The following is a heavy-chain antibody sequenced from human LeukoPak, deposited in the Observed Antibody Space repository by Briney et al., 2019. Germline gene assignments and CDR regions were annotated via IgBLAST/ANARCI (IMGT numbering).Heavy chain of an antibody. Sequence: NPSETLSLTCAVSGGSISSSDYFWGWIRQPPGKGLEWIGNIYYSGSTYYKSSLKSRVTISVDTSNNQFSLRLSSVTAADTAVYYCARAMGTTVTPYYYYYYMDVWGKGTTVTVSS. CDR1: GGSISSSDYF. V-gene: IGHV4-39*07. CDR3: ARAMGTTVTPYYYYYYMDV. J-gene: IGHJ6*03. D-gene: IGHD4-11*01. CDR2: IYYSGST.